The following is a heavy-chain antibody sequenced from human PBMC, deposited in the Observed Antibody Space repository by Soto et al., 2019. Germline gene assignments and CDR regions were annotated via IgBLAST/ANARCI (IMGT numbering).Heavy chain of an antibody. CDR2: INHSGST. D-gene: IGHD4-17*01. V-gene: IGHV4-34*01. CDR3: ARANDYGDYGWFDP. J-gene: IGHJ5*02. Sequence: QVQLQQWGAGLLKPSETLSLTCAVYGGSFSGYYWSWIRQPPGKGLEWIGEINHSGSTNYNPSLKSRVTISVDTSKNQFSLKLSSVTAADTAVYYCARANDYGDYGWFDPWGQGTLVTVSS. CDR1: GGSFSGYY.